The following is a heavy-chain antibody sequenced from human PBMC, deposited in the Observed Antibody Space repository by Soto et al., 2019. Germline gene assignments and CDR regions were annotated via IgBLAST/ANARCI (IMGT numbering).Heavy chain of an antibody. J-gene: IGHJ6*02. CDR2: IDPSDSYT. CDR1: GYSFTSYW. Sequence: GESLKISCKGSGYSFTSYWISWVRQMPGKGLEWMGRIDPSDSYTNYSPSFQGHVTISADKSISTAYLQWSSLKASDTAMYYCARLSGFGVVISYGMDVWGQGTTVTVSS. D-gene: IGHD3-3*01. V-gene: IGHV5-10-1*01. CDR3: ARLSGFGVVISYGMDV.